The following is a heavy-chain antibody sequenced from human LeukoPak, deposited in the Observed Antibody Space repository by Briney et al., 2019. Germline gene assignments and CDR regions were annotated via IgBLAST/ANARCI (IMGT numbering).Heavy chain of an antibody. V-gene: IGHV3-21*04. Sequence: KPGGSLRLSCAASGFTFSSYSMNWVRQAPGKGLEWVSSISSSSSYIYYADSVKGRFTISRDNSKNTLYLQMNSLRAEDTAVYYCAKYQQLVPNYYYYVDVWGKGTTVTVSS. CDR1: GFTFSSYS. CDR2: ISSSSSYI. CDR3: AKYQQLVPNYYYYVDV. J-gene: IGHJ6*03. D-gene: IGHD6-6*01.